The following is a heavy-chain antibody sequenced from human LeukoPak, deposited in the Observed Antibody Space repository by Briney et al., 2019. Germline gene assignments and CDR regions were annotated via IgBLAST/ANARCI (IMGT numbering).Heavy chain of an antibody. CDR2: IYHSGST. CDR3: ARVRDWGDLSMVYYYYYMDV. J-gene: IGHJ6*03. V-gene: IGHV4-38-2*02. Sequence: SETLSLTCTVSGYSISSGYYWGWIRQPPGKGLEWIGSIYHSGSTYYNPSLKSRVTISVDTSKNQFSLKLSSVTAADTAVYYCARVRDWGDLSMVYYYYYMDVWGKGTTVTVSS. CDR1: GYSISSGYY. D-gene: IGHD3-10*01.